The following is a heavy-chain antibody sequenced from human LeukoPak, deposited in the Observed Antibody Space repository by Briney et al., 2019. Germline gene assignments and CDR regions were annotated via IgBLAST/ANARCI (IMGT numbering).Heavy chain of an antibody. CDR2: FSSSSSYI. J-gene: IGHJ4*02. V-gene: IGHV3-21*01. D-gene: IGHD3-16*01. Sequence: GGSLRLSCAAFGFTFSSYSMNWVRQAPGKGLEWVSSFSSSSSYIYYADSVKGRFTISRDNAKNSLYLQMNSLKAEDTAVYYCASAYYYKFDYWGQGTLVTVSS. CDR3: ASAYYYKFDY. CDR1: GFTFSSYS.